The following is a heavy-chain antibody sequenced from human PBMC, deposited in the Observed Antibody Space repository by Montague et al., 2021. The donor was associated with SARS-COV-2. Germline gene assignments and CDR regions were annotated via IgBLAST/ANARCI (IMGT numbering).Heavy chain of an antibody. CDR2: ISGSGDIT. Sequence: SLRLSCAASGFSFSNYAMSWVRQAPGKGLEWVSPISGSGDITHYADSVXGRFTISRDNSKNTLYLQMNSLRAEDTAVYYCAKEAVYSSNWEYFDYWGQGTLVTVSS. CDR1: GFSFSNYA. J-gene: IGHJ4*02. D-gene: IGHD6-13*01. V-gene: IGHV3-23*01. CDR3: AKEAVYSSNWEYFDY.